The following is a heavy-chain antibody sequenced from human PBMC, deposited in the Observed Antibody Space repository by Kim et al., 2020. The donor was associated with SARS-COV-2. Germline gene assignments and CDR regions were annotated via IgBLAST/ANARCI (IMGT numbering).Heavy chain of an antibody. CDR3: ARSPYGSGRGMYYFDY. CDR1: GDSVSSNSAA. CDR2: TYYRSKWYN. V-gene: IGHV6-1*01. Sequence: SQTLSLTCAISGDSVSSNSAAWNWIRQSPSRGLEWLGRTYYRSKWYNDYAVSVKSRITINPDTSKNQFSLQLNSVTPEDTAVYYCARSPYGSGRGMYYFDYWGQGTLVTVSS. D-gene: IGHD3-10*01. J-gene: IGHJ4*02.